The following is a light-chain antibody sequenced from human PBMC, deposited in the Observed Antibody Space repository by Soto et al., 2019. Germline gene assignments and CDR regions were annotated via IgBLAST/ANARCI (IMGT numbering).Light chain of an antibody. V-gene: IGKV3-15*01. J-gene: IGKJ5*01. CDR2: DAS. CDR3: QQYNTWTSIT. Sequence: EIVLTQSPGTLSLSPGERATLSCRASQSVSSNFAWYQQKPGQAPRLLIYDASTRATGIPARFSGSGSGTEFTLTISSLQSEDFAVYYCQQYNTWTSITFGQGTRLEIK. CDR1: QSVSSN.